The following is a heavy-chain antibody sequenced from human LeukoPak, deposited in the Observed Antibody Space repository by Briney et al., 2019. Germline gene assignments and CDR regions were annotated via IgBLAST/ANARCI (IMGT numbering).Heavy chain of an antibody. Sequence: GGSLRLSCAASGFTFSRYWMSWVRQAPGKGLEWVANIKQDGSEKYYVDSVKGRFTISRDNAKNSLCLQMNSLRAEDAAVYYCALGVGSYYYDSSGYPFDYWGQGTLVTVSS. CDR1: GFTFSRYW. J-gene: IGHJ4*02. CDR3: ALGVGSYYYDSSGYPFDY. V-gene: IGHV3-7*01. D-gene: IGHD3-22*01. CDR2: IKQDGSEK.